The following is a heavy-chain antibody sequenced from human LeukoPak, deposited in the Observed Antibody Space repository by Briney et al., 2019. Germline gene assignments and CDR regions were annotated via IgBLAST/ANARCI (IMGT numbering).Heavy chain of an antibody. CDR3: AKRGKHDSSGYLPFDY. V-gene: IGHV3-21*01. CDR2: ISTSSSYI. D-gene: IGHD3-22*01. Sequence: GGSLRLSCAASGFTFSSYGMNWVRQAPGKGLEWVSSISTSSSYIYYADSVKGRFTISRDNSKNTLYLQMNSLRAEDTAVYYCAKRGKHDSSGYLPFDYWGQGTLVTVSS. J-gene: IGHJ4*02. CDR1: GFTFSSYG.